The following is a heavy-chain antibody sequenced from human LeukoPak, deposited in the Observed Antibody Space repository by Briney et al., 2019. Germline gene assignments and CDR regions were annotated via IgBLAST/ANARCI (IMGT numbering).Heavy chain of an antibody. CDR1: GGSTSSYY. D-gene: IGHD6-19*01. V-gene: IGHV4-59*01. CDR3: ARKAVAGTLDY. CDR2: IYYSGST. Sequence: PSETLSLTCTVSGGSTSSYYWSWIRQPPGKGLEWIGYIYYSGSTNYNPSLKSRVTISVDTSKNQFSLKLSSVTAADTAVYYCARKAVAGTLDYWGQGTLVTVSS. J-gene: IGHJ4*02.